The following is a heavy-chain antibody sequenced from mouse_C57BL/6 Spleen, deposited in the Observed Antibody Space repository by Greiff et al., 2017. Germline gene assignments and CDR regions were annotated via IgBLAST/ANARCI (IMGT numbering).Heavy chain of an antibody. J-gene: IGHJ3*01. CDR2: INPSNGCT. Sequence: VKLQQPGTDLVKPGASVKLSCKASGYTFTSYWMHWVKQRPGQGLEWIGNINPSNGCTNYNEKFKSKVTLTVDKSSSTAYMQLSSLTSEDSAVYYCAMGVYYYGSSFPWFAYWGQGTLVTVSA. V-gene: IGHV1-53*01. CDR1: GYTFTSYW. D-gene: IGHD1-1*01. CDR3: AMGVYYYGSSFPWFAY.